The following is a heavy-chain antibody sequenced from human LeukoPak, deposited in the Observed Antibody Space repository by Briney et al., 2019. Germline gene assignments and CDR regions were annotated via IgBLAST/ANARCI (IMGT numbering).Heavy chain of an antibody. CDR2: IYYSGST. CDR3: AREGGFHSPAGI. Sequence: SETLSLTCTVSGGSISSYYWSWIRQPPGKGLEWIGYIYYSGSTNYNPSLKSRVTISVDTSKNQFSLKLSSVTAADTAVYYCAREGGFHSPAGIWGQGTMVTVSS. D-gene: IGHD1-26*01. CDR1: GGSISSYY. J-gene: IGHJ3*02. V-gene: IGHV4-59*01.